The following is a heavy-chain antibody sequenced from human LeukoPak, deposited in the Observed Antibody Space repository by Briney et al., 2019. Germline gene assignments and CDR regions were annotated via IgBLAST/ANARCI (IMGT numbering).Heavy chain of an antibody. CDR2: INPNSGGT. CDR1: GYTFTGYY. CDR3: ARGAYYGSGSPTEDFDY. J-gene: IGHJ4*02. D-gene: IGHD3-10*01. Sequence: GASVKVSCKASGYTFTGYYMHWVRQAPGQGLEWMGWINPNSGGTNYAQKFQGRVTMTRDTSISTAYMELSRLRSDDTAVYYCARGAYYGSGSPTEDFDYWAREPWSPSPQ. V-gene: IGHV1-2*02.